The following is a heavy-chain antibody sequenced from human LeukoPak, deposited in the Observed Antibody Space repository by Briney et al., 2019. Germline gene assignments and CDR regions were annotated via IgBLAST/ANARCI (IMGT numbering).Heavy chain of an antibody. V-gene: IGHV1-46*03. CDR2: INTSGGST. D-gene: IGHD2-2*01. Sequence: ASVKVSCKASGYTFTSYYMHWVRQAPGQGLEWMGIINTSGGSTSYAQKFQGRVTMTRDTSTSTVYTDLSSLRSEDTAVYYCASSLGYCSSTSCPPFDYWGQGTLVTVSS. J-gene: IGHJ4*02. CDR1: GYTFTSYY. CDR3: ASSLGYCSSTSCPPFDY.